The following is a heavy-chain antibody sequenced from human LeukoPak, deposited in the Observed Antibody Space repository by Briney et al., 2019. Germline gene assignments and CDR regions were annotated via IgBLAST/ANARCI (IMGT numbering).Heavy chain of an antibody. J-gene: IGHJ4*02. D-gene: IGHD6-13*01. Sequence: GGSLRLSCAASGFTFSSYAMSWVRQAPGKGLEWVSAISGSGGSTYYADSVKGRFTISRDNSKNTLYLQMNSLRAEDTAVYYCAKYEGSSSKARGPFDYWGQGTLVTVSS. CDR2: ISGSGGST. CDR1: GFTFSSYA. V-gene: IGHV3-23*01. CDR3: AKYEGSSSKARGPFDY.